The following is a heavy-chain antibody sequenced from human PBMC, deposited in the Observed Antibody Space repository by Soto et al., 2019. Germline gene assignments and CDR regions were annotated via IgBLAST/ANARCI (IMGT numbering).Heavy chain of an antibody. CDR3: ARDRFLEWLLSYYGMDV. Sequence: GGSLRLSCAASGFTFSSYGMHWVRQAPGKGLEWVAVISYDGSNKYYADSVKGRFTISRDNSKNTLYLQMNSLRAEDTAVYYCARDRFLEWLLSYYGMDVWGQGTTVTVSS. D-gene: IGHD3-3*01. CDR2: ISYDGSNK. J-gene: IGHJ6*02. CDR1: GFTFSSYG. V-gene: IGHV3-30*03.